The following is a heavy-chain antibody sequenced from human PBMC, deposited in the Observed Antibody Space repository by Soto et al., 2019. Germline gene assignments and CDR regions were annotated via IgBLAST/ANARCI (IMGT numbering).Heavy chain of an antibody. J-gene: IGHJ4*02. CDR3: ARRYGPGFDY. CDR2: IYYSGST. V-gene: IGHV4-59*08. CDR1: GCSISSYY. D-gene: IGHD4-17*01. Sequence: SETLSLTCTVSGCSISSYYWSWIRQPPGKGLELIGYIYYSGSTNYHPSLKSRVTISVDTSKNQFSLKLSSVTAADTAVYYCARRYGPGFDYWGQGTLVTVSS.